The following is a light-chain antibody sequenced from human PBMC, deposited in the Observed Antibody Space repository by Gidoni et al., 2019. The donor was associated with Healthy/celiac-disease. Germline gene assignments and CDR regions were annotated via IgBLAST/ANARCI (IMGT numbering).Light chain of an antibody. CDR1: QSVSSY. Sequence: DIVLTQSPATLSLSPGERATLSCRASQSVSSYLAWYQQKPGQAPRLLIYDASNRATSIPARFSGSGSGTDFTLTISSLEPEDFAVYYCQQRSNWPRALTFGGGTKVEIK. CDR2: DAS. J-gene: IGKJ4*01. CDR3: QQRSNWPRALT. V-gene: IGKV3-11*01.